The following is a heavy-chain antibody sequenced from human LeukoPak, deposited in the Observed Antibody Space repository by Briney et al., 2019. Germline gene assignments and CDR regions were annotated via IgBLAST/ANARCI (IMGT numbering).Heavy chain of an antibody. CDR3: ARMGGLWDYDILTGYWHPLDY. Sequence: GASLKVSCTASGYTFTSYGISWVRQAPGQGLEWMGWISAYNGNTNYAQKLQGRVTMTTDTSTSTAYMELRSLRSDDTAVYYCARMGGLWDYDILTGYWHPLDYWGQGTLVTVSS. J-gene: IGHJ4*02. CDR1: GYTFTSYG. CDR2: ISAYNGNT. V-gene: IGHV1-18*04. D-gene: IGHD3-9*01.